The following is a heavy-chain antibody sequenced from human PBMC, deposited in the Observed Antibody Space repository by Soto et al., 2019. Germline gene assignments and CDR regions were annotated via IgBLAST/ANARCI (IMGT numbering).Heavy chain of an antibody. D-gene: IGHD3-10*01. V-gene: IGHV3-30*18. CDR3: AKDLAHGGRGAFDI. CDR1: GFTFSSYG. Sequence: QVQLVESGGGVVQPGRSLRLSCAASGFTFSSYGMHWVRQAPGKGLEWVALISYDGSNKYYADSVKGRFTISRDNSKNTLHLQMNSLRTEATAVYYCAKDLAHGGRGAFDIWGQGTMVTVSS. CDR2: ISYDGSNK. J-gene: IGHJ3*02.